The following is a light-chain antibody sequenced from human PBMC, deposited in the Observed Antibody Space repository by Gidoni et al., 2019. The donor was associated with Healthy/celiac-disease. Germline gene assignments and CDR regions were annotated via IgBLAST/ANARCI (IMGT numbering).Light chain of an antibody. CDR2: AAS. CDR3: QQSYSTPMCS. V-gene: IGKV1-39*01. Sequence: DIQMTQSPSSLSASVGDRVTITCRASQSISSYLNWYQQKPGKAPKLLIYAASSFQSGVPSRFSGSGSGTDFTLTISSLQPEDFATYYCQQSYSTPMCSFGQGTKLEIK. J-gene: IGKJ2*04. CDR1: QSISSY.